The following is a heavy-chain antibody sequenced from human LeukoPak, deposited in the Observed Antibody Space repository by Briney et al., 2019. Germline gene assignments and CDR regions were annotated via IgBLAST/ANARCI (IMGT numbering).Heavy chain of an antibody. D-gene: IGHD4-17*01. Sequence: SVKVSCKASGGTFSSYAISWVRQAPGQGLEWMGRIIPILGIANYAQKFQGRVTITADKSTSTAYMELSSLRSEDTAVYYCARAQGLTVTTYLDCWGQGTLVTVSS. CDR1: GGTFSSYA. CDR2: IIPILGIA. J-gene: IGHJ4*02. CDR3: ARAQGLTVTTYLDC. V-gene: IGHV1-69*04.